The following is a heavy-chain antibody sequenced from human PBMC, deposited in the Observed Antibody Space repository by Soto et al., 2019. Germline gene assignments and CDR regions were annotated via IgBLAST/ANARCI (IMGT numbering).Heavy chain of an antibody. CDR1: GYTFSTYG. D-gene: IGHD3-10*01. V-gene: IGHV1-18*01. CDR3: ARVAGYGSGSRHFDN. Sequence: QVQLVQSETEVAEPGASVRLSCKTSGYTFSTYGLSWVRQAPGQGLEWMGWTVAISESTIYAQKFLGRVTVTTDRSTHTGYLELSRLTSDDTALYYCARVAGYGSGSRHFDNWGQGTLVTVSS. J-gene: IGHJ4*02. CDR2: TVAISEST.